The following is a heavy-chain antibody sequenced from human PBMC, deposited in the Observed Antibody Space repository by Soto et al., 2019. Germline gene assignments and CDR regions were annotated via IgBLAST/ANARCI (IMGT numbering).Heavy chain of an antibody. CDR2: IWYDGSNK. CDR1: GFTFSSYG. CDR3: ARATPGGEDSSSWYTVPIGY. D-gene: IGHD6-13*01. Sequence: QVQLVESGGGVVQPGRSLRLSCAASGFTFSSYGMHWVRQAPVKGLEWVAVIWYDGSNKYYADSVKGRFTISKDNSKNSLYLQMNSLRAEDTAVYYCARATPGGEDSSSWYTVPIGYWGQGTLVTGSS. J-gene: IGHJ4*02. V-gene: IGHV3-33*01.